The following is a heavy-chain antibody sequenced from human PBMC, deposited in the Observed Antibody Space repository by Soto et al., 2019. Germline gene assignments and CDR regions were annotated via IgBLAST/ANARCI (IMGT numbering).Heavy chain of an antibody. Sequence: SDTLSLTCTVSGGSISSYYWSWIRQPPGKGLEWIGYIYYSGSTNYNPSLKSRVTISVDTSKNQFSLKLSSVTAADTAVYYCAGTNSGSYFVHAFDIWGQGTMVT. D-gene: IGHD1-26*01. CDR1: GGSISSYY. J-gene: IGHJ3*02. CDR3: AGTNSGSYFVHAFDI. V-gene: IGHV4-59*07. CDR2: IYYSGST.